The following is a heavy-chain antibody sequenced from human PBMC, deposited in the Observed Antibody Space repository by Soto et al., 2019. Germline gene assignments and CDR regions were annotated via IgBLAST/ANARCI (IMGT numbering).Heavy chain of an antibody. CDR1: GFTFSSYS. CDR2: ISSSSFSI. V-gene: IGHV3-21*02. Sequence: EVQLVESGGGLVKPGGSLRLSCAASGFTFSSYSMNWVRQAPGKGLEWVSSISSSSFSINYADSVKGRFSISRDNAQNSLRLQMNNLRAEDTAVYYCARNESSNIYGMDVWGQGTTVTVSS. D-gene: IGHD6-6*01. CDR3: ARNESSNIYGMDV. J-gene: IGHJ6*02.